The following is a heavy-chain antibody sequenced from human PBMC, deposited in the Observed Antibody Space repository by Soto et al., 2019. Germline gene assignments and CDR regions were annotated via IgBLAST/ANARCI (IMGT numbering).Heavy chain of an antibody. D-gene: IGHD2-2*03. V-gene: IGHV4-39*01. CDR1: GGFVSSSSYS. CDR3: ARLNGYCISTNCHGYYGMDV. J-gene: IGHJ6*02. Sequence: SETLSLTCSVSGGFVSSSSYSWGWIRQSPGKGLEWIGTIYSSENTYYNPSLLSRVTISVDTSKNEFSLRLSPVTAADTAVYYCARLNGYCISTNCHGYYGMDVWGQGTTVT. CDR2: IYSSENT.